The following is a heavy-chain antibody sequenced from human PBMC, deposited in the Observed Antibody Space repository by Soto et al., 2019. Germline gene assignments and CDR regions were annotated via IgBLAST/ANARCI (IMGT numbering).Heavy chain of an antibody. Sequence: EVQLLESGGGLVQPGGSLRLSCAASGFTFSNYAMNWVRQAPGKGLEWVSAISGSGTSTYYAESVKGRFTISRDNSNNTLTLQMNSPRAEDTAVYNCAFTNSGSWSYYYCGMDVWGQGTTVTVSS. CDR2: ISGSGTST. V-gene: IGHV3-23*01. CDR3: AFTNSGSWSYYYCGMDV. D-gene: IGHD6-13*01. CDR1: GFTFSNYA. J-gene: IGHJ6*02.